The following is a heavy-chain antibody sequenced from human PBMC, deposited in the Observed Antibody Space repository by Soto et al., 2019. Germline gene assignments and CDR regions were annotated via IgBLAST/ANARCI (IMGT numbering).Heavy chain of an antibody. D-gene: IGHD2-15*01. J-gene: IGHJ4*02. CDR3: ARGQEVGAHFFDS. V-gene: IGHV3-13*01. CDR2: IGTAGDT. CDR1: GFTFSGFD. Sequence: PGGSLRLSCEASGFTFSGFDMYWVRQPTGKGLEWVSTIGTAGDTYYAVSVKGRFTISRDNAKNSLSLQMNSLRAGDTAVYFCARGQEVGAHFFDSWGQGTQVTVSS.